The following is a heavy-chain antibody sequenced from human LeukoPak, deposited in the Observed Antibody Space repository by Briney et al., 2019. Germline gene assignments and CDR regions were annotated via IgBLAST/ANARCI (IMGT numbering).Heavy chain of an antibody. CDR3: ARGHTAVTRHFDF. Sequence: PGGSPRLSCEASGFTFTTYSMTWVRQAPGKGLEGVSIISSGSSAIFSADALKGRFTISRDDAKNLLYLDMNSLRAEDTAVYYCARGHTAVTRHFDFWGQGTLVTVSS. D-gene: IGHD4-17*01. CDR1: GFTFTTYS. V-gene: IGHV3-21*01. CDR2: ISSGSSAI. J-gene: IGHJ4*02.